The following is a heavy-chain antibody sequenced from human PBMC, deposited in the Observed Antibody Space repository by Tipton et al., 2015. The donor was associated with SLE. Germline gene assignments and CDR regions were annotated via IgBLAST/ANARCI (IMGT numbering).Heavy chain of an antibody. CDR2: IYYSGST. CDR3: ARWGRSSGWDGY. J-gene: IGHJ4*02. V-gene: IGHV4-59*12. Sequence: TLSLTCTVSGGSISSYYWSWIRQPPGRGLEWIGYIYYSGSTNYNPSLKSRVTISVDTSKNQISLKLSSVTAADTAVYYCARWGRSSGWDGYWGQGTLVTVSS. CDR1: GGSISSYY. D-gene: IGHD6-19*01.